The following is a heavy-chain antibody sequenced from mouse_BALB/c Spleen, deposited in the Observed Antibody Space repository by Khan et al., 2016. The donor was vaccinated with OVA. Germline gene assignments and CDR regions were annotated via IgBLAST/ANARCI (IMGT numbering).Heavy chain of an antibody. CDR3: ARRNYFGYTFAY. CDR2: INPGSGDI. J-gene: IGHJ3*01. CDR1: GYTFTDYY. Sequence: QVQLKESGAELARPGASVKLSCKASGYTFTDYYINWVKQRTGQGLEWIGEINPGSGDIYYNEKFKGKATLIADKSSSTAYMQLISLTSEDSAVYYCARRNYFGYTFAYWGQGTLVTVSA. V-gene: IGHV1-77*01. D-gene: IGHD1-2*01.